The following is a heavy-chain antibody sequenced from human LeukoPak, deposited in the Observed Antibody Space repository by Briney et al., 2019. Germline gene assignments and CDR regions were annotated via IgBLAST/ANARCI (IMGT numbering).Heavy chain of an antibody. D-gene: IGHD3-10*01. CDR3: ARGLTGMMDSDY. CDR1: GYTFTNFG. V-gene: IGHV1-18*01. CDR2: INTYNGKT. Sequence: ASVRVSCKTTGYTFTNFGLSWVRQAPGQGLEWVGWINTYNGKTNYAEKLQGRVSMTTDTSTTTAYMDLRSLRADDTAVYYCARGLTGMMDSDYWGQGTLVTVSS. J-gene: IGHJ4*02.